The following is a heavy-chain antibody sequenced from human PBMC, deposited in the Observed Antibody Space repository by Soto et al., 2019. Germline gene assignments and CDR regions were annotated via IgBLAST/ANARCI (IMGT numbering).Heavy chain of an antibody. D-gene: IGHD3-9*01. CDR1: GGSFSGYY. J-gene: IGHJ1*01. V-gene: IGHV4-34*01. Sequence: SETLSLTCAVYGGSFSGYYWSWIRQPPGKGLEWIGEINHSGSTNYNPSLKSRVTISVDTSKNQFSLKLSSVTAADTAVYYCARGSMYYDILTGYSKYFNHWGQGTLVTVS. CDR3: ARGSMYYDILTGYSKYFNH. CDR2: INHSGST.